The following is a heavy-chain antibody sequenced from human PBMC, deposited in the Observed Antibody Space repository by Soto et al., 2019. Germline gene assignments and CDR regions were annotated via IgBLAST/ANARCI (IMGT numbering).Heavy chain of an antibody. CDR1: GYTFTGHH. V-gene: IGHV1-2*02. CDR3: ARGGTTSLDY. Sequence: ASVKVSCKASGYTFTGHHIHWVRHAPGQGLEWMGWINPNTGGPISAQKFQGRVTMTRDTSISTAYLELSRLRSDDTAVYYCARGGTTSLDYWGQGTQVTVSS. D-gene: IGHD1-1*01. CDR2: INPNTGGP. J-gene: IGHJ4*02.